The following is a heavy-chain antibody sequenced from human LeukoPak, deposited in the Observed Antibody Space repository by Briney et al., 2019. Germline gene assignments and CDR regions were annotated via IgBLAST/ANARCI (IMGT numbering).Heavy chain of an antibody. V-gene: IGHV3-30-3*01. CDR3: ARSSTRITMIVVDDMDV. CDR2: ISYDGSNK. Sequence: GGSLRLSCAASGFTFSSYAMHWVRQAPGKGLEWVAVISYDGSNKYYADSVKGRFTISRDNSKNTLYLQMNSLRAEDTAVYYCARSSTRITMIVVDDMDVWGQGTTVTVSS. J-gene: IGHJ6*02. D-gene: IGHD3-22*01. CDR1: GFTFSSYA.